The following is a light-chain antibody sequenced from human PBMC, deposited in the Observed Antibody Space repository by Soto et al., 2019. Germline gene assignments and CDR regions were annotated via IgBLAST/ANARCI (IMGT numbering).Light chain of an antibody. CDR1: SSNIGAGHD. CDR2: GNT. CDR3: QSHDSSLSAWV. J-gene: IGLJ3*02. Sequence: QSVLTQPPSVSGAPGQRVTISCSVSSSNIGAGHDVHWYQQLPGTAPKLLMYGNTNRPSGVPDRFSGSKSGTSASLAITGLQAEDEADYYCQSHDSSLSAWVFGGGTKLTVL. V-gene: IGLV1-40*01.